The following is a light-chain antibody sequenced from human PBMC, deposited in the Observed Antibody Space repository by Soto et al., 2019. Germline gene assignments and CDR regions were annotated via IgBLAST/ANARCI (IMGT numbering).Light chain of an antibody. Sequence: QSALTQPASLSGSPGQSITISCTGTSSDVGSYNLVSWYQQHPGKAPKLMIYEVSQRPSGVSNRFSGSKSGNTASLTISGLQAEDEADYYCCSYAGSSTYVFGTGTKVTVL. CDR3: CSYAGSSTYV. V-gene: IGLV2-23*02. CDR2: EVS. J-gene: IGLJ1*01. CDR1: SSDVGSYNL.